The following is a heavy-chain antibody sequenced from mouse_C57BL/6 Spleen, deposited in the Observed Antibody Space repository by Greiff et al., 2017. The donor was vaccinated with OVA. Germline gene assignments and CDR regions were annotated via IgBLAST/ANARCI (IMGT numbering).Heavy chain of an antibody. V-gene: IGHV1-69*01. J-gene: IGHJ1*03. CDR3: ARAHWYFDV. Sequence: QVQLQQPGAELVMPGASVKLSCKASGYTFTSYWMHWVKQRPGQGLEWIGEIDPSDSYTNYNQKFKGKSTLTVDKSSSTAYMQLSSLTSEDSAVYYCARAHWYFDVWGTGTTVTFSS. CDR1: GYTFTSYW. CDR2: IDPSDSYT.